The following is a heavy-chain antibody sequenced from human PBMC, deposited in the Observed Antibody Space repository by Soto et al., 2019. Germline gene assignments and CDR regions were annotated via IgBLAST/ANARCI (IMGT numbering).Heavy chain of an antibody. D-gene: IGHD2-15*01. J-gene: IGHJ4*02. V-gene: IGHV3-74*01. CDR2: INSDGSSP. CDR3: VRTSLVVAAATREAY. Sequence: EVQLVESGGGLVQPGESLRLSCAASGFTFSSYWMHWVRQAPGKGLEWVSRINSDGSSPSYAGSVKGRFTISRDNAKNTLYQQMNSLRAEDTAVYYCVRTSLVVAAATREAYWGQGTLVTVSA. CDR1: GFTFSSYW.